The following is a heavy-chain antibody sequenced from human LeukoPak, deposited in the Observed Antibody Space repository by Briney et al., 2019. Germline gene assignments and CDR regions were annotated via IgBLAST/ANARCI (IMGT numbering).Heavy chain of an antibody. V-gene: IGHV3-23*01. J-gene: IGHJ5*02. D-gene: IGHD3-3*01. CDR3: ARSRLRFLEPNGFDP. CDR1: GFTFSTYA. Sequence: SGGSLRLSCAASGFTFSTYAMNWVRQAPGRGLEWVSTVSGNGDSTYYGDSVKGRFTISRDNSKNTLYLQMNSLRAEDTAVYYCARSRLRFLEPNGFDPWGQGTLVTVSS. CDR2: VSGNGDST.